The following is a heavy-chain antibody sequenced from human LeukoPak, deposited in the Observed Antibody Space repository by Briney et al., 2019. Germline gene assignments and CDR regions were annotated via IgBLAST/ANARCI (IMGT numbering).Heavy chain of an antibody. D-gene: IGHD4/OR15-4a*01. J-gene: IGHJ4*02. Sequence: SGGSLRLSCAASGFTFSNFGMHWVRKAPGKGPEWVAIIWDHGRKTYYADSVKGRFTVSRDNAKSSLYLQMNSLRAEDTAVYYCAGAPNKHYFDYWGQGTLVTVSS. V-gene: IGHV3-33*03. CDR2: IWDHGRKT. CDR1: GFTFSNFG. CDR3: AGAPNKHYFDY.